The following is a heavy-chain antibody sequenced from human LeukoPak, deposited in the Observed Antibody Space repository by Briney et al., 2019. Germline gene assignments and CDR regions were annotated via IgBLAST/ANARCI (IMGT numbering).Heavy chain of an antibody. CDR1: GFTFSSYA. J-gene: IGHJ4*02. D-gene: IGHD4-23*01. CDR3: AKDRTTVVTLGY. V-gene: IGHV3-23*01. CDR2: ISGSGGST. Sequence: TGGSLRLSCAASGFTFSSYAMSWVRQAPGEGLEWVSAISGSGGSTYYADSVKGRFTISRDNSKNTLYLQMNSLRAEDTAVYYGAKDRTTVVTLGYWGQGTLVTVSP.